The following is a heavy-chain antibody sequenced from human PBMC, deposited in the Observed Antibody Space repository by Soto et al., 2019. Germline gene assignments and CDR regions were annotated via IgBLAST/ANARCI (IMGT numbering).Heavy chain of an antibody. CDR1: GFTFSSYG. J-gene: IGHJ4*02. CDR2: ISGSGTYT. CDR3: VKEKVRPFDY. Sequence: GGSLRLSCAASGFTFSSYGMHWVRQAPGKGLEWVSSISGSGTYTYYTDSVKGRFTISRDNSKNTLYLEMNSLIAEDMAVYYCVKEKVRPFDYWGQGTQVTVSS. V-gene: IGHV3-23*01.